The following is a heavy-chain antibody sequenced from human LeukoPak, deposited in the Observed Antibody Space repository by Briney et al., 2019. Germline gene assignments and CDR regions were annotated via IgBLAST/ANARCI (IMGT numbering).Heavy chain of an antibody. D-gene: IGHD3-22*01. Sequence: GGSLRLSCAASGFTVSSNYMSWVRLAPGKGLEWVSVIYSGGSTYYADSVKGRFTISRDNSKNTLYLQMNSLRAEDTAVYYCARRDSSGYYYYFDYWGQGTLVTVSS. CDR3: ARRDSSGYYYYFDY. CDR2: IYSGGST. V-gene: IGHV3-66*01. CDR1: GFTVSSNY. J-gene: IGHJ4*02.